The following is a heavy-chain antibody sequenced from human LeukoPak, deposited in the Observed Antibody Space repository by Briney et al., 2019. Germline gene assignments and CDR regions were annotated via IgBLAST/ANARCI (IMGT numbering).Heavy chain of an antibody. J-gene: IGHJ5*02. CDR2: IYHSGST. D-gene: IGHD2-15*01. CDR3: ARGRLYCSGGSCYSCWFDP. Sequence: SETLSLTCAVSGGSISSGGYSWSWIRQPPGKGLEWIGYIYHSGSTYYNPSLKSRVTISVDRSKNQFSLELSSVTAADTAVYYCARGRLYCSGGSCYSCWFDPWGQGTLVTVSS. V-gene: IGHV4-30-2*01. CDR1: GGSISSGGYS.